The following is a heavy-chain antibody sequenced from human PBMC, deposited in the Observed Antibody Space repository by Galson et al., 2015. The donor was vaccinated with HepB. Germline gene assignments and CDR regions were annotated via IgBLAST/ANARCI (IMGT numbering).Heavy chain of an antibody. CDR1: GFTFGSYA. J-gene: IGHJ4*02. CDR3: AKLRHGVVTRWGPFDY. D-gene: IGHD4-23*01. CDR2: ISGSGGST. V-gene: IGHV3-23*01. Sequence: SLRLSCAASGFTFGSYAMSWVRQAPGKGLEWVSAISGSGGSTYYADSVKGRFTISRDNSKNTLYLQMNSLRAEDTAVYYCAKLRHGVVTRWGPFDYWGQGTLVTVSS.